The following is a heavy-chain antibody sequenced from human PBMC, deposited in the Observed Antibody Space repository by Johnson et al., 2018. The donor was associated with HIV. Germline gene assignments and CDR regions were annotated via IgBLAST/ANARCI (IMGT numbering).Heavy chain of an antibody. CDR3: ARVLTWVCTSGFFGAFDI. D-gene: IGHD7-27*01. Sequence: MLLVESGGGWVKPGGSLRLSCAASGFTFDDYAMSWVRQAPGKGMEWVSGLTWNGGSPGYTDYVTVRFTISRDNAKNSLYLQMNSLRTEDTALFYCARVLTWVCTSGFFGAFDIWGQGTMVTVSS. J-gene: IGHJ3*02. V-gene: IGHV3-20*04. CDR2: LTWNGGSP. CDR1: GFTFDDYA.